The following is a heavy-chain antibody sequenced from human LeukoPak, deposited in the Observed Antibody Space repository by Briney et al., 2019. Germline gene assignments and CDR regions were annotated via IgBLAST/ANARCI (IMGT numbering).Heavy chain of an antibody. CDR1: GFTFDDYG. J-gene: IGHJ4*02. V-gene: IGHV3-20*04. D-gene: IGHD1-1*01. CDR2: INWNGGST. Sequence: PGGSLRLSCAASGFTFDDYGMSWVRQAPGKGLEWVSGINWNGGSTGYAGSVKGRFTISRDNAQASLYLQMISLRADDTAVYYCARVSGRLERQSDLDYWGQGTLVIVSS. CDR3: ARVSGRLERQSDLDY.